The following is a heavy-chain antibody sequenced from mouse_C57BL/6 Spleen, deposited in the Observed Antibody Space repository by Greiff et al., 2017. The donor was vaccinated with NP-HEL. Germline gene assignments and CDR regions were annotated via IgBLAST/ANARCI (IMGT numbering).Heavy chain of an antibody. CDR1: GFTFSDYG. V-gene: IGHV5-17*01. CDR2: ISSGSSTI. D-gene: IGHD2-1*01. CDR3: APYGNYDYAMDY. J-gene: IGHJ4*01. Sequence: DVMLVESGGGLVKPGGSLKLSCAASGFTFSDYGMHWVRQAPEKGLEWVAYISSGSSTIYYADTVKGRFTISRDNAKNTLFLQMTSLRSEDTAMYYCAPYGNYDYAMDYWGQGTSVTVSS.